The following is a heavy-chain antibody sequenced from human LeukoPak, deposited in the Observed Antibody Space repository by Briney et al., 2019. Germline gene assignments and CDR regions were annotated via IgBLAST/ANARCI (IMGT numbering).Heavy chain of an antibody. CDR3: ARASSASSEDP. V-gene: IGHV4-61*02. CDR2: IYTSGST. J-gene: IGHJ5*02. D-gene: IGHD6-13*01. CDR1: GGSISSGSYY. Sequence: SETLSLTCTVSGGSISSGSYYWSWIRQPAGKGLEWIGRIYTSGSTNYNPSLKSRVTISVDTSKNQFSLKLSSVTAADTAVYYCARASSASSEDPWGPGTLVTVSS.